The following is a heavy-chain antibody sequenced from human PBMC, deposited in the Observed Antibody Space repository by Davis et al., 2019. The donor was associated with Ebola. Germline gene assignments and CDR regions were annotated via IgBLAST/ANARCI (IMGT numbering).Heavy chain of an antibody. V-gene: IGHV4-59*12. D-gene: IGHD3-9*01. CDR3: ARGQHDLLTGATYAMDG. CDR1: GGTISSYY. J-gene: IGHJ6*02. Sequence: SETLSLTCTVSGGTISSYYWSWIRQPPGKGLEWIGEISHTGDTNYNPSLKSRVLISVDTSKNQFSPELDSVNAADTAMYYCARGQHDLLTGATYAMDGWGRGTTVIVSS. CDR2: ISHTGDT.